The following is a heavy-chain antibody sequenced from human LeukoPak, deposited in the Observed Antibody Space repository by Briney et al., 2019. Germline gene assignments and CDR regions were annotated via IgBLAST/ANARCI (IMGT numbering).Heavy chain of an antibody. CDR1: GYTFTSYD. D-gene: IGHD3-10*01. V-gene: IGHV1-8*01. CDR2: MNPNSGNT. Sequence: ASVKVSCKASGYTFTSYDINWVRQATGQGLEWMGWMNPNSGNTGYAQKFQGRVTMTRNTSISTAYMELNSLRSEDTAMYYCERRRSGSYERWDYWGQGTLVTVSS. J-gene: IGHJ4*02. CDR3: ERRRSGSYERWDY.